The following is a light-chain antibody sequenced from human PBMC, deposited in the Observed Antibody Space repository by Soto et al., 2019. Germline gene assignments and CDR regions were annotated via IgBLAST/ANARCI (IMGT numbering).Light chain of an antibody. CDR3: LQHSTYPLT. CDR1: QGIRND. CDR2: AAS. V-gene: IGKV1-17*01. J-gene: IGKJ1*01. Sequence: DIQMTQFPSSLSASVGDRVTITCRASQGIRNDLDWYQQKPGKAPKRLIYAASSLQSGVPSRFSGSGSGTEFTLAISSLQPEDFATFYCLQHSTYPLTFGQGTKVDIK.